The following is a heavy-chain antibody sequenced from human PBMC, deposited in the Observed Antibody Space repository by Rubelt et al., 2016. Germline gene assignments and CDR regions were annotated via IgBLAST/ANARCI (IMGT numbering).Heavy chain of an antibody. CDR1: GFTFDDYA. V-gene: IGHV3-7*01. CDR2: IKQDGSEK. CDR3: ARERGDYVQNFDY. D-gene: IGHD4-17*01. Sequence: VQPGRSLRLSCAASGFTFDDYAMHWVRQAPGKGLEWVANIKQDGSEKYYVDSVKGRFTISRDNAKNSLYLQMNSLRAEDTAVYYCARERGDYVQNFDYWGQGTLVTVSS. J-gene: IGHJ4*02.